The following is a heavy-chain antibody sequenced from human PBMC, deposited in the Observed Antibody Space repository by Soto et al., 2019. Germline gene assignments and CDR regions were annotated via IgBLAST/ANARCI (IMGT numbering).Heavy chain of an antibody. CDR3: ARLAAVAEGGWFDP. J-gene: IGHJ5*02. CDR2: IYYSGST. Sequence: PSETLSLTCTVSGDSISASYLTWIRQPPGKGLEWIGYIYYSGSTNYNPSLKSRVTISVDTSKNQFSLKLSSVTAADTAVYYCARLAAVAEGGWFDPWGQGTLATVS. V-gene: IGHV4-59*01. D-gene: IGHD6-19*01. CDR1: GDSISASY.